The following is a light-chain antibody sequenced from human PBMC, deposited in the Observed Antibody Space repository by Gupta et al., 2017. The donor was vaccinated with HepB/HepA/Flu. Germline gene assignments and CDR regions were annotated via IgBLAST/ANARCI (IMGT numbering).Light chain of an antibody. CDR1: QSVSSSY. V-gene: IGKV3-20*01. Sequence: ESGSTQAPGSLALSTGERATLSCRASQSVSSSYLAWYQQKPGPSPRLLIYGASSRATGIPDRFSGSGSGTDFTLTIIRLEPEDFAVYSCHQYGSSALTFGGGTKVEIK. CDR3: HQYGSSALT. CDR2: GAS. J-gene: IGKJ4*01.